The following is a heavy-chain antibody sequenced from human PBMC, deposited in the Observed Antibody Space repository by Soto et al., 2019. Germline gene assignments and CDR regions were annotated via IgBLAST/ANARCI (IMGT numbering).Heavy chain of an antibody. CDR2: IWYDGSNK. J-gene: IGHJ4*02. V-gene: IGHV3-33*01. D-gene: IGHD3-22*01. Sequence: GGSLRLSCAASGFTFSSYGMHWVRQAPGKGLEWVAVIWYDGSNKYYADSVKGRFTISRDNSKNTLYLQMNSLRAEDTAVYYCAIDSQVVVISGGVDYWGQGTLLTVSS. CDR3: AIDSQVVVISGGVDY. CDR1: GFTFSSYG.